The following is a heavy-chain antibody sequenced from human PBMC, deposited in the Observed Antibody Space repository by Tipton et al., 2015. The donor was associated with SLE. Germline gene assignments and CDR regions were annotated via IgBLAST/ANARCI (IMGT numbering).Heavy chain of an antibody. V-gene: IGHV3-23*03. D-gene: IGHD4-17*01. CDR2: IYSGGST. CDR1: GFTFSSYA. CDR3: AKDQGDYGYYGMDV. Sequence: LRLSCAASGFTFSSYAMSWVRQAPGKGLEWVSVIYSGGSTYYADSVKGRFTISRDNSKNTLYLQMNSLRAEDTAVYYCAKDQGDYGYYGMDVWGQGTTVTVSS. J-gene: IGHJ6*02.